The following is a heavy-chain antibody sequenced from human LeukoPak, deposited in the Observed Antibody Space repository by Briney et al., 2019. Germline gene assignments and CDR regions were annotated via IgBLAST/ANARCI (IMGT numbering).Heavy chain of an antibody. V-gene: IGHV4-4*02. CDR2: IYHSGST. CDR3: ARVAARRGGPGGIDY. CDR1: GGSISSSNW. J-gene: IGHJ4*02. D-gene: IGHD6-6*01. Sequence: PSGTLSLTCAVSGGSISSSNWWSWVRPPPGRGLEWIGEIYHSGSTNYNPSLKSRVTISVDTPKNQFSLKLSSVTAADTAVYYCARVAARRGGPGGIDYWGQGTLVTVSS.